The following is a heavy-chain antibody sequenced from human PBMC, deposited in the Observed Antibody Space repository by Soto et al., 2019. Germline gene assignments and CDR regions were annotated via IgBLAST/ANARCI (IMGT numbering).Heavy chain of an antibody. J-gene: IGHJ4*02. CDR3: AREYYDTSGYWGY. CDR2: ISSSSII. D-gene: IGHD3-22*01. CDR1: GFTFSTSS. V-gene: IGHV3-48*02. Sequence: EVQLVESGGGLVQSGGSLRLSCAASGFTFSTSSMNWVRQAPGKGLEWLSYISSSSIIYYADSVKGRFTISRDNAKSSLYLQMNSLRDEDTAVYYCAREYYDTSGYWGYWGRGTLVTVSS.